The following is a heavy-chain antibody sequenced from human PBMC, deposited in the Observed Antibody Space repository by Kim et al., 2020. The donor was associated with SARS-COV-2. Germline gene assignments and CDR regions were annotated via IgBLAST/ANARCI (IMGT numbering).Heavy chain of an antibody. CDR1: GFSFSLYW. J-gene: IGHJ4*02. Sequence: GGSLRLSCVASGFSFSLYWMAWVRQAPGKGPEWVANIKEDGSDKYYVDSVKGRFTISRDNTKNSLYLQMHSLRVEDTAVYYYARDTADYRGQGTLVTVSS. CDR3: ARDTADY. V-gene: IGHV3-7*01. CDR2: IKEDGSDK.